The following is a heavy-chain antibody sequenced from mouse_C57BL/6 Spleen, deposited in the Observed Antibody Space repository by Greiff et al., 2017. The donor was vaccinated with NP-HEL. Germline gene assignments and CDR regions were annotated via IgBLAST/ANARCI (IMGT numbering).Heavy chain of an antibody. CDR1: GYAFSSYW. J-gene: IGHJ1*03. D-gene: IGHD2-3*01. Sequence: QVQLQQSGAELVKPGASVKISCKASGYAFSSYWMNWVKQRPGKGLEWIGQIYPGDGDTNYNGKFKGKATLTADKSSSTAYMQLSSLTSEDSAVYFCARSDYDGYYVTHWYFDVWGTGTTVTVSS. CDR2: IYPGDGDT. CDR3: ARSDYDGYYVTHWYFDV. V-gene: IGHV1-80*01.